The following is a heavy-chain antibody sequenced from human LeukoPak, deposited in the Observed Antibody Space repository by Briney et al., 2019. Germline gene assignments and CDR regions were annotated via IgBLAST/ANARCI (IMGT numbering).Heavy chain of an antibody. J-gene: IGHJ6*02. CDR2: IYYSGST. CDR1: GGSISSYC. CDR3: ARHPGIAVAGAYYYYGMDV. Sequence: SETLSLTCTVSGGSISSYCWSWIRQPPGKGLEWIGYIYYSGSTNYNPSLKSRVTISVDTSKNQFSLKLSSVTAADTAVYYCARHPGIAVAGAYYYYGMDVWGQGTTVTVSS. D-gene: IGHD6-19*01. V-gene: IGHV4-59*08.